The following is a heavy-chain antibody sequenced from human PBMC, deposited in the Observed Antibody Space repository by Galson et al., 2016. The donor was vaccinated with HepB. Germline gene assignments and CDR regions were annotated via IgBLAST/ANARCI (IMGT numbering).Heavy chain of an antibody. Sequence: SETLSLTCTAYGGSFSGYYWSWIRQPPGKGLEWIGEINHGGSTNYNPSLKSRVTLSVDTSKNQFSLNLSSVTAADTAVYYCARAPLYCGIGCSSLFDYWGQGTLVTVSS. CDR2: INHGGST. V-gene: IGHV4-34*01. D-gene: IGHD2-21*02. CDR1: GGSFSGYY. CDR3: ARAPLYCGIGCSSLFDY. J-gene: IGHJ4*02.